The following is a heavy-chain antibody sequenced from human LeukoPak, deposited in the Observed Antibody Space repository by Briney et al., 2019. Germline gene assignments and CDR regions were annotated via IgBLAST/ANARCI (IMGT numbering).Heavy chain of an antibody. J-gene: IGHJ4*02. CDR3: TRVGYIDEGIDY. V-gene: IGHV3-7*04. CDR1: GFMFSDYG. CDR2: IKQDGSKK. D-gene: IGHD5-24*01. Sequence: GGSLRLSCAASGFMFSDYGMHWVRQAPGKGLEWVANIKQDGSKKSYVDSVKGRFTISRDNAKNSLYLQMNSLRAEGTAIYYCTRVGYIDEGIDYWGQGTLVTVSS.